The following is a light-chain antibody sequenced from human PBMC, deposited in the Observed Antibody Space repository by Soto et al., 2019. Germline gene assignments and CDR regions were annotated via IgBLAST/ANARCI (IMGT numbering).Light chain of an antibody. Sequence: EIVLTQSPGTLSLSPGERATLSCRASQSVSSSYLAWYQQKPGQAPRLLIYGASSRATGTRERFSGSGSGTDFTLTISRLEPEDFAVYYCQQYGSSPWTFGQGTKVEIK. CDR3: QQYGSSPWT. J-gene: IGKJ1*01. CDR2: GAS. CDR1: QSVSSSY. V-gene: IGKV3-20*01.